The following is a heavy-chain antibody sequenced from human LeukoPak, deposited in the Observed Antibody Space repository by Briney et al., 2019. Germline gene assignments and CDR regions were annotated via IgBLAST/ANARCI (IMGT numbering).Heavy chain of an antibody. J-gene: IGHJ1*01. D-gene: IGHD2-21*02. CDR2: IRSKAYGGTT. V-gene: IGHV3-49*03. Sequence: SGGSLRLSCTASGFTFGDYAMSWFRQAPGKGLEWVVFIRSKAYGGTTEYAASVKGRFTISRDDSKSIAYLQMNSLKTEDTAVYYCTRAYCGGDCYFQHWGQGTLVTVSS. CDR1: GFTFGDYA. CDR3: TRAYCGGDCYFQH.